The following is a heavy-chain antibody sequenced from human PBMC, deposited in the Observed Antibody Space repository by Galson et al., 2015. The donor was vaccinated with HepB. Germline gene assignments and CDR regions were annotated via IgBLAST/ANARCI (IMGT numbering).Heavy chain of an antibody. Sequence: SLRLSCAASGFTFSSYSMNWVRQAPGKGLEWVSYTSSSSSTIYYADSVKGRFTISRDNAKNSLYLQMNSLRAEDTAVYYCARGAVVGARNDAFDIWGQGTMVTVSS. J-gene: IGHJ3*02. CDR3: ARGAVVGARNDAFDI. D-gene: IGHD1-26*01. CDR1: GFTFSSYS. V-gene: IGHV3-48*04. CDR2: TSSSSSTI.